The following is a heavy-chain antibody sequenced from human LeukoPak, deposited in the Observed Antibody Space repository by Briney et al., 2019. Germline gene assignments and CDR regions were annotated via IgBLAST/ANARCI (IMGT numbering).Heavy chain of an antibody. CDR1: GGSISSYY. D-gene: IGHD3-22*01. CDR3: ARARIKYYYDSSGYYYFDY. V-gene: IGHV4-59*01. Sequence: KPSETLSLTCTVSGGSISSYYWSWIRQPPGKGLEWIGYIYYSGSTNYNPSLKSRVTISVDTSKNQFSLKLSPVTAADTAVYYCARARIKYYYDSSGYYYFDYWGQGTLVTVSS. J-gene: IGHJ4*02. CDR2: IYYSGST.